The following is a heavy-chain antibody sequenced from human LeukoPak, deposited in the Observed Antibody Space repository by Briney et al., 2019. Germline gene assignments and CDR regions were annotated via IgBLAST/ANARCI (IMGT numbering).Heavy chain of an antibody. D-gene: IGHD3-22*01. J-gene: IGHJ4*02. CDR1: GFTFSSYA. Sequence: GRSLRLSCAASGFTFSSYAMHWVRQAPGKGLEWVAVISYDGSNKYYADSVKGRFTISRDNSKNTLYLQMNSLRAEDTAVYYCARTVTLDSSGYYYFDYWGQGTLVTVSS. CDR2: ISYDGSNK. CDR3: ARTVTLDSSGYYYFDY. V-gene: IGHV3-30-3*01.